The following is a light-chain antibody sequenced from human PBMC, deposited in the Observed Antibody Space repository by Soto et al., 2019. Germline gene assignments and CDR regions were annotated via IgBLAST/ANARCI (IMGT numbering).Light chain of an antibody. Sequence: EILMTQSPATLSVSPGDRDTLPCRASQGLATNLDWYQQTPGQAPRLPIYGASNRATGIPARFSGSRSGTEFTLSISSLQSVDFAVYSCQQYNNWPWTFGPGTKVDNK. CDR3: QQYNNWPWT. J-gene: IGKJ1*01. CDR1: QGLATN. V-gene: IGKV3-15*01. CDR2: GAS.